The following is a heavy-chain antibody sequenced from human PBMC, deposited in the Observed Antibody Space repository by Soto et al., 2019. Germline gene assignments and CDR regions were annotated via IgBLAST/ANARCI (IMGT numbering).Heavy chain of an antibody. J-gene: IGHJ4*01. D-gene: IGHD2-2*01. Sequence: LRLSCAASVFTLSGSAMHWVRQASGKGLEWVGRIRSKANSYATAYAASVKGRFTISRDDSKNTAYLQMNSLKTEDTAVYYCHIVVVPAATSNDYWGHGTLVTVSS. V-gene: IGHV3-73*01. CDR3: HIVVVPAATSNDY. CDR1: VFTLSGSA. CDR2: IRSKANSYAT.